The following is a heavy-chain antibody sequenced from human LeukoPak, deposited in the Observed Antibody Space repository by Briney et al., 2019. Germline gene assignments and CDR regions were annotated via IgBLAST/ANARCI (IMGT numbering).Heavy chain of an antibody. Sequence: SETLSLTCAVYGGSFSGYYWSWIRQPPGKGLEWIGNIHHTGSTYYNPSLKSRVTISVDTSKNQFSLKLSSVTAADTAVYYCARHQQWLARFDYWGQGTLVTVSS. CDR1: GGSFSGYY. J-gene: IGHJ4*02. CDR2: IHHTGST. CDR3: ARHQQWLARFDY. V-gene: IGHV4-34*01. D-gene: IGHD6-19*01.